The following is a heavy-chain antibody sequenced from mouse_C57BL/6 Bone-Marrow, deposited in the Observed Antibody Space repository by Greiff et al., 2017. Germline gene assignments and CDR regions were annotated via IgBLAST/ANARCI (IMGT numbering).Heavy chain of an antibody. V-gene: IGHV3-8*01. CDR3: ASPHYYGTSPDAMDY. Sequence: EVKLVESGPGLAKPSQTLSLTSSVTGYSITSDYWNWIRKFPENKLEYMGYISYSGSAYYNPSLKRRISITRDTSKTQYYLQLTSVTTQDTAPNYGASPHYYGTSPDAMDYWGQGTSVTVSS. CDR1: GYSITSDY. CDR2: ISYSGSA. D-gene: IGHD1-1*01. J-gene: IGHJ4*01.